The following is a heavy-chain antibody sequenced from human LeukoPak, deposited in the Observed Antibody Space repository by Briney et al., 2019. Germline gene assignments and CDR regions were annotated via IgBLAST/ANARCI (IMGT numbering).Heavy chain of an antibody. Sequence: ASVKVSCKASGGIFSSYVISWVRQAPGQGLEWMGGIIPIFGTANYAQKFQGRVTITADESTSTAYKELSSLRSEDTAVYYCARDRLITIFGVVKPLLQFDPWGQGTLVTVSS. D-gene: IGHD3-3*01. V-gene: IGHV1-69*13. CDR2: IIPIFGTA. CDR1: GGIFSSYV. J-gene: IGHJ5*02. CDR3: ARDRLITIFGVVKPLLQFDP.